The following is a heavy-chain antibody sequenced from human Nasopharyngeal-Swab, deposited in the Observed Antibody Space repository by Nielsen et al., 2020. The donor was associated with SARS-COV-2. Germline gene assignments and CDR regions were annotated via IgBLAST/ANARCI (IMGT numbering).Heavy chain of an antibody. Sequence: GESLKISCTASGFSFSSYAMHWVRQAPGKGLEYVSAISSNGDSTYYADSVKGRFTISRDNSKNTLYLQMNSLRAEDTAVYYCTRDGGFREGDYWGQGTLVTVSS. D-gene: IGHD3-10*01. J-gene: IGHJ4*02. V-gene: IGHV3-64*04. CDR2: ISSNGDST. CDR1: GFSFSSYA. CDR3: TRDGGFREGDY.